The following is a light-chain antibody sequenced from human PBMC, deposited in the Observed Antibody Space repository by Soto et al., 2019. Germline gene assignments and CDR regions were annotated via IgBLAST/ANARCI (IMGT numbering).Light chain of an antibody. J-gene: IGKJ5*01. CDR2: GAS. CDR1: QRISND. Sequence: EVLMTQSPATLSVSPGERVILSCRASQRISNDLAWYQQKPGQAPRLLIYGASSRATGIPDRFSGSGSGTDFTLTISRLEPEDFAVYYCQQYGSSPPITFGQGTRLEIK. V-gene: IGKV3-20*01. CDR3: QQYGSSPPIT.